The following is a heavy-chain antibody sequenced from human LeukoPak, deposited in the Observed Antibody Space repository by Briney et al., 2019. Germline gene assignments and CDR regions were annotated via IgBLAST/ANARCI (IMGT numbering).Heavy chain of an antibody. CDR2: IYYSGST. V-gene: IGHV4-59*01. Sequence: NPSETLPLTCTVSGGSISNYYWSWIRQPPGKGLEWIGYIYYSGSTYYNPSLKSRVTISLDTSKSQFSLKLISATAADTAVYYCARASAWFDPWGQGTLVTVSS. J-gene: IGHJ5*02. CDR3: ARASAWFDP. CDR1: GGSISNYY.